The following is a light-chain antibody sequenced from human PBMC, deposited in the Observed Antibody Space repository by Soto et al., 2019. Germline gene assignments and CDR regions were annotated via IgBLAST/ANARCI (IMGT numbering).Light chain of an antibody. V-gene: IGKV1-9*01. Sequence: SVTIPCRASQVISTSLAWYQVKPGKAPKLLIYAASTLESGVPSRFSGSGSGTEFTLTINSLQADDFATYYCQQLMSYPITFGQGTRLEI. CDR3: QQLMSYPIT. CDR2: AAS. J-gene: IGKJ5*01. CDR1: QVISTS.